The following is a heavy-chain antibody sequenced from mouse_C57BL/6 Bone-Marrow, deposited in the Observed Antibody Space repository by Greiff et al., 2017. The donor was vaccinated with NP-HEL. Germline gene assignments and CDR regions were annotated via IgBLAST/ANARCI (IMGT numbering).Heavy chain of an antibody. CDR2: ISSGRRTI. Sequence: EVKLVESGGGLVKPGGSLKLSCAASGFTFSDYGMHWVRQAPEKGLEWVAYISSGRRTIYYADTVKGRFTISRDNAKNTLFLQMTSLRSEDTAMYYCARPSYLAWFAYWGQGTLVTVSA. CDR3: ARPSYLAWFAY. V-gene: IGHV5-17*01. D-gene: IGHD5-5*01. CDR1: GFTFSDYG. J-gene: IGHJ3*01.